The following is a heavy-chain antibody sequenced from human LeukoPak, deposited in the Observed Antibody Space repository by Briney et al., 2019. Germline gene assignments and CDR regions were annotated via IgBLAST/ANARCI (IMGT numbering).Heavy chain of an antibody. CDR1: GGSISSYY. D-gene: IGHD6-19*01. J-gene: IGHJ4*02. CDR2: IYYSGST. CDR3: ARDPIAVAGGY. Sequence: SETLSLTCTVSGGSISSYYWSWIRQPPGKGLEWIGYIYYSGSTNYNPSLKSRVTISVDTSKNQFSLKLSSVTAADTAVYYCARDPIAVAGGYWGQGTLVTVSS. V-gene: IGHV4-59*01.